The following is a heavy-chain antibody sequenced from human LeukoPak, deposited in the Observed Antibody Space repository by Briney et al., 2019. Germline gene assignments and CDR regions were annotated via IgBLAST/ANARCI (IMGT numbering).Heavy chain of an antibody. V-gene: IGHV3-23*01. D-gene: IGHD3-9*01. CDR2: ISDSGSST. CDR3: ARSGRWSDDVFYYCYYMDV. J-gene: IGHJ6*03. CDR1: GFTFSSYA. Sequence: GGSLRLSCAASGFTFSSYAMSWVRQAPGKGLEWVSAISDSGSSTYYADSVKGRFTISRDNSKNTLYLQMNSLRAEDTAVYYCARSGRWSDDVFYYCYYMDVWGKGTTVTVSS.